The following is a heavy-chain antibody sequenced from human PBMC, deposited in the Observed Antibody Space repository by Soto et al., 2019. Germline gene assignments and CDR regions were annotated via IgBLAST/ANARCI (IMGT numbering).Heavy chain of an antibody. D-gene: IGHD1-26*01. CDR2: ISGDGSGT. V-gene: IGHV3-23*01. Sequence: GGSLRLSCAASGFTFSAYAMSWARQAPGKGLEWVSTISGDGSGTHYADSVRGRFTISRDNSESTLFLQMESLRVEDTAIYYCDGSDFWGQGTLVTVSS. CDR1: GFTFSAYA. J-gene: IGHJ4*02. CDR3: DGSDF.